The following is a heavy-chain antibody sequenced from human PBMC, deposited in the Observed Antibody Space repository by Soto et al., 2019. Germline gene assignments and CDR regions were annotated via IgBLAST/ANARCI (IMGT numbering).Heavy chain of an antibody. J-gene: IGHJ6*03. D-gene: IGHD3-10*01. CDR1: GFTFSSYW. Sequence: GGSLRLSCAASGFTFSSYWMSWVRQAPGKGLEWVANIKQDGSEKYYVDSVKGRFTISRDNAKNSLYLQMNSLRAEDTAVYYCAREYSGSGDYYYYMDVWGKGSTVTVS. CDR2: IKQDGSEK. CDR3: AREYSGSGDYYYYMDV. V-gene: IGHV3-7*01.